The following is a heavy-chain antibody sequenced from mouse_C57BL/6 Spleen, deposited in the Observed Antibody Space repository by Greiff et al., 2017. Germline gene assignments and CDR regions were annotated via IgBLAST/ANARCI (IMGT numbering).Heavy chain of an antibody. CDR2: IDPENGDT. Sequence: VQLQQSGAELVRPGASVKLSCTASGFNIKDDYMHWVKQRPEQGLEWIGWIDPENGDTEYASKFQGKATITADTSSNTAYLQLSSLTSADTAVYYCTTPPNYYGSSPWFAYWGQGTLVTVSA. CDR3: TTPPNYYGSSPWFAY. CDR1: GFNIKDDY. V-gene: IGHV14-4*01. D-gene: IGHD1-1*01. J-gene: IGHJ3*01.